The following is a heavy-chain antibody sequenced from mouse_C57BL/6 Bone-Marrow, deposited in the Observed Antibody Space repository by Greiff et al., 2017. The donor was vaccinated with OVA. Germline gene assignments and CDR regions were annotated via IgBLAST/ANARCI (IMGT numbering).Heavy chain of an antibody. Sequence: VQLQQSDAELVKPGASVKISCKVSGYTFTDHTIHWMKQRPEQGLEWIGYIYPGDGSTKYNEKFKGKATLTADKSSSTAYMQLNSMTSEDSAVYSGARTPAYGGRKGYFDAWGTGTTVTVSS. V-gene: IGHV1-78*01. D-gene: IGHD1-1*01. CDR1: GYTFTDHT. CDR3: ARTPAYGGRKGYFDA. CDR2: IYPGDGST. J-gene: IGHJ1*03.